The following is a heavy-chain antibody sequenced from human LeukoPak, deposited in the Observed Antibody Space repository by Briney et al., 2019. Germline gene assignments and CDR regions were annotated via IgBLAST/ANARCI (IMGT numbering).Heavy chain of an antibody. V-gene: IGHV3-21*01. CDR3: AREGGSYFLLNDY. CDR2: ISSSSSYI. D-gene: IGHD1-26*01. J-gene: IGHJ4*02. CDR1: GFTFSSYT. Sequence: GGSLRLSCAASGFTFSSYTMNWVRQAPGKGLEWVSSISSSSSYIYYADSVKGRFTISRDNAKNSLYLQMNSLRAEDTAVYYCAREGGSYFLLNDYWGQGTLVTVSS.